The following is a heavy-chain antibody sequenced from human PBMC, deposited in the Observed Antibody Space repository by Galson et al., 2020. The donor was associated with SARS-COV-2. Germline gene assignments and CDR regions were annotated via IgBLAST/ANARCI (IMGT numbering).Heavy chain of an antibody. CDR2: FSWSGGSA. CDR3: ARERNSGMDV. V-gene: IGHV3-20*04. Sequence: GESLKISCAGSGFNFHDYGMTWVRQVPGKGLEWVSGFSWSGGSAGYADSVKGRFTISKDNAKNSLYLQMSSLRAEDTAVYYCARERNSGMDVWGQGTTVTVSS. CDR1: GFNFHDYG. J-gene: IGHJ6*02.